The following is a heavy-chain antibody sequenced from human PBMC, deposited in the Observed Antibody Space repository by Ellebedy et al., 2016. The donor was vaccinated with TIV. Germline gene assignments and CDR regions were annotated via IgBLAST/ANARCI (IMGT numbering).Heavy chain of an antibody. V-gene: IGHV3-33*01. Sequence: GESLKISCAASGFTFSSYGMHWVRQAPGKGLEWVAVIWYDGSNKYYADSVKGRFTISRDNSKNTLYLQMNSLSDEDTAVYYCARSPPTVTTNYYYGMDAWGQGTTVTVSS. CDR2: IWYDGSNK. CDR1: GFTFSSYG. J-gene: IGHJ6*02. D-gene: IGHD4-17*01. CDR3: ARSPPTVTTNYYYGMDA.